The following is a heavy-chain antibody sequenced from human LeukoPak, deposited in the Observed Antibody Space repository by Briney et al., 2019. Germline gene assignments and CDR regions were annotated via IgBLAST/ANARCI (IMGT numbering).Heavy chain of an antibody. CDR1: GFTFSXXX. CDR2: IISSSSYT. J-gene: IGHJ4*02. D-gene: IGHD4-17*01. CDR3: ARDRDYGD. Sequence: GGSLRLSCGASGFTFSXXXMNWVRQVPGXGLEWVSSIISSSSYTHYADSVKGRFTISRDNARNSLYLQMNSLRAEDTAVYYCARDRDYGDWGQGTLVTVSS. V-gene: IGHV3-21*06.